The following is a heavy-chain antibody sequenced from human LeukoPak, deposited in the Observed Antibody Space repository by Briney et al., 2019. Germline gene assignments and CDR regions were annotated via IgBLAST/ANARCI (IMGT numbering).Heavy chain of an antibody. D-gene: IGHD3-22*01. Sequence: SETLSLTCTVSGGSISSSSDYWGWIRQAPGKGLEWIGSIYYHENTYYNSSLKSRVTISVDTSKNQFSLKLSSVTAADTAVYYCARNPPTYYYDSSGSNFDYWGQGTLVTVSS. CDR1: GGSISSSSDY. J-gene: IGHJ4*02. CDR2: IYYHENT. CDR3: ARNPPTYYYDSSGSNFDY. V-gene: IGHV4-39*01.